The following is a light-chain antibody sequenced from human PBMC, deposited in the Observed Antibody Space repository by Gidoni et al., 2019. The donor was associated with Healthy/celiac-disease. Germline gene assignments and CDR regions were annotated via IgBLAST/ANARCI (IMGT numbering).Light chain of an antibody. V-gene: IGKV1-5*01. Sequence: DIQMTQSPSTLSASAGDRVTITCRASQSISSWLAWYQQKPGKAPKLLIYDASSLESGVPSRFSGSGSGTEFTLTISSLQPDDSATYYCQQYNSYPWTFGQGTKVEIK. CDR1: QSISSW. CDR2: DAS. J-gene: IGKJ1*01. CDR3: QQYNSYPWT.